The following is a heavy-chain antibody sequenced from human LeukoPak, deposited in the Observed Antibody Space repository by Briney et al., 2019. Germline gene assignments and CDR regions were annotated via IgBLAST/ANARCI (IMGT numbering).Heavy chain of an antibody. CDR3: TSYSNLGYYYYMDV. CDR1: GFTFSSYG. CDR2: IRYDGSNK. D-gene: IGHD4-11*01. V-gene: IGHV3-30*02. Sequence: GGSLRLSCAASGFTFSSYGMHWVRQAPGKGLEWEAFIRYDGSNKYYADSVKGRFTISRDNSKNTLYLQMNSLRAEDTAVYYCTSYSNLGYYYYMDVWGKGTTVTVSS. J-gene: IGHJ6*03.